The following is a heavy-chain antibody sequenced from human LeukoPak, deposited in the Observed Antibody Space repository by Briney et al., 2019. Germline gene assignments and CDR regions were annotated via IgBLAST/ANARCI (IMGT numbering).Heavy chain of an antibody. D-gene: IGHD5-24*01. CDR3: TRGGMAPGY. CDR1: GFTFGDYV. V-gene: IGHV3-49*03. CDR2: IRQKVHGGTT. Sequence: GGSLRLSCTASGFTFGDYVMSWFRQAPGKGLEWVGFIRQKVHGGTTEYAASVKGRFSISRDDSKNIAYLQMNSLKIEDTAVYYCTRGGMAPGYWGQGTLVTVSS. J-gene: IGHJ4*02.